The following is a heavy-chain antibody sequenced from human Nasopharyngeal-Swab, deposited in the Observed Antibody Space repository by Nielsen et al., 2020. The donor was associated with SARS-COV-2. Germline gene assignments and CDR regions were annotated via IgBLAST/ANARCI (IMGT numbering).Heavy chain of an antibody. Sequence: GGSLRLSCAAFGFTLSDYAIHWVRQAPGKGLEWVALFSYDGSKRYFADSMKGRFSISRDNIKNILYLQMDSLRADDTAVYYCAKDHFYDSGSYDRLYFDFWGQGTLVTVSS. V-gene: IGHV3-30*18. CDR2: FSYDGSKR. CDR1: GFTLSDYA. D-gene: IGHD3-10*01. J-gene: IGHJ4*02. CDR3: AKDHFYDSGSYDRLYFDF.